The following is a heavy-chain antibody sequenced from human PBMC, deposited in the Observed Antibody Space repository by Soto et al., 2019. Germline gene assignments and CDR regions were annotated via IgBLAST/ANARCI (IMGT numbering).Heavy chain of an antibody. D-gene: IGHD5-12*01. V-gene: IGHV3-30-3*01. CDR2: ISYDGSNK. Sequence: QVQLVESGGGVVQPGRSLRLSCAASGFTFSSYSMHWVRQAPGKGLEWVAAISYDGSNKYYADSVKGRFTITRDNSKNTLFLQMNSLRTEDTAVFYCARDQRSRWLQQLATDHWGQGTRVTVSS. CDR1: GFTFSSYS. CDR3: ARDQRSRWLQQLATDH. J-gene: IGHJ4*02.